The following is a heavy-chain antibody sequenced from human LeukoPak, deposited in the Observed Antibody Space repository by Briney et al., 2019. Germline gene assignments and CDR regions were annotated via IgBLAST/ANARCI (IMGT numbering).Heavy chain of an antibody. CDR1: GFTFTSSA. V-gene: IGHV1-58*02. D-gene: IGHD3-16*02. J-gene: IGHJ3*02. CDR3: ARSGITFGGVIGFDI. Sequence: RASVKVSCKASGFTFTSSAMQWVRQARGQRLEWIGWIVVGSGNTNYAQKFQERVTITRDMSTSTAYMELRSLRSDDTAVYYCARSGITFGGVIGFDIWGQGTMVTVSS. CDR2: IVVGSGNT.